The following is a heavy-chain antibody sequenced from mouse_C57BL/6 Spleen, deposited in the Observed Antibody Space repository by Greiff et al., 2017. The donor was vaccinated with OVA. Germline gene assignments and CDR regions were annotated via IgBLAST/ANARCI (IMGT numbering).Heavy chain of an antibody. CDR1: GYTFTSYW. CDR2: IYPGNSDT. Sequence: VQLQQSGTVLARPGASVKMSCKTSGYTFTSYWMHWVKQRPGQGLEWIGAIYPGNSDTSYNQKFKGKAKLTAVTSASTAYMELSSLTNEDSAVYYCTRSLITTVVAKAMDYWGQGTSVTVSS. CDR3: TRSLITTVVAKAMDY. J-gene: IGHJ4*01. D-gene: IGHD1-1*01. V-gene: IGHV1-5*01.